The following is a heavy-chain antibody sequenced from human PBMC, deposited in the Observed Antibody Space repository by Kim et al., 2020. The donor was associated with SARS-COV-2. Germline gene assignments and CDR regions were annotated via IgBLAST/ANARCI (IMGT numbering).Heavy chain of an antibody. V-gene: IGHV3-23*01. CDR2: GGST. J-gene: IGHJ6*02. Sequence: GGSTYYADSVKGRFTISRDNSKNTLYLQMNSLRAEDTAVYYCAKDRVMDVWGQGTTVTVSS. CDR3: AKDRVMDV.